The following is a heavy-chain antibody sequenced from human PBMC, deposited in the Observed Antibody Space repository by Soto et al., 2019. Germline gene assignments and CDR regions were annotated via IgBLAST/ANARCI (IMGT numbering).Heavy chain of an antibody. Sequence: SETLSLTCTVSGGSISSGGYYWSWIRQHPGKGLEWIGYIYYSGSTYYNPSLKNRVTISVDTSKNQFSLKLSSVTAADTALYYCARELRFGEDYYGMDVWGQGTTVTVSS. D-gene: IGHD3-10*01. CDR2: IYYSGST. CDR3: ARELRFGEDYYGMDV. V-gene: IGHV4-31*03. CDR1: GGSISSGGYY. J-gene: IGHJ6*02.